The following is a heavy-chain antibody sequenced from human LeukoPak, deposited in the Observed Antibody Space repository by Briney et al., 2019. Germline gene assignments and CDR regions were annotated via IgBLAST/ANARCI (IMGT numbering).Heavy chain of an antibody. Sequence: ASVKVSCKASGYTFTSYGISWVRQAPGQGLEWMGWISAYKGNTNYAQKLQGRVTMTTDTSTSTAYMELRSLRSDDTAVYYCARDPPRRKTGTDQDYWGQGTLVTVSS. CDR1: GYTFTSYG. J-gene: IGHJ4*02. CDR3: ARDPPRRKTGTDQDY. CDR2: ISAYKGNT. V-gene: IGHV1-18*01. D-gene: IGHD1-14*01.